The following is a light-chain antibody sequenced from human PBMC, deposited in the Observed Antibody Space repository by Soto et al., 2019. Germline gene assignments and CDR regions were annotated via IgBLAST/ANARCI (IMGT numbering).Light chain of an antibody. Sequence: QAVVTQPASVSGSPGQSFTISCTGTSSDVGAYHSVSWYQQHPGKAPKLIIFDVSNRPSGVSNRFSGSKSGNTASLTISGLQAEDEADYYCSSFTDTGTVMFGGGTELTVL. V-gene: IGLV2-14*03. CDR2: DVS. CDR3: SSFTDTGTVM. CDR1: SSDVGAYHS. J-gene: IGLJ3*02.